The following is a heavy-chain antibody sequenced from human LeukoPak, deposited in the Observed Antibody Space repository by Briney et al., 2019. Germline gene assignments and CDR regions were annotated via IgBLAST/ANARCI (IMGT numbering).Heavy chain of an antibody. Sequence: PGGSLRLSCAASGFTFSSYAMHRVRQAPGKGLEWVAVISYDGSNKHYADSVKGRFTISRDNSKNTLYLQMNSLRAEDTAVYYCARDGGYCSGGSCYDLSYWGQGTLVTVSS. D-gene: IGHD2-15*01. CDR1: GFTFSSYA. V-gene: IGHV3-30*04. J-gene: IGHJ4*02. CDR3: ARDGGYCSGGSCYDLSY. CDR2: ISYDGSNK.